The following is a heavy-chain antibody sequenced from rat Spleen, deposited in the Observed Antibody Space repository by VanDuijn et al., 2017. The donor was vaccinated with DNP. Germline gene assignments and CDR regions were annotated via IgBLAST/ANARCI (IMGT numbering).Heavy chain of an antibody. V-gene: IGHV5-17*01. CDR3: ASLGAFDY. D-gene: IGHD4-1*01. CDR1: GFTFSHSA. J-gene: IGHJ2*01. Sequence: EVQLVASGGGLVQPGRSLKISCAASGFTFSHSAMASVRQSPKKGLDWVATTIYDGSSTYYRDSVKGRFTISRDNAKSTLYLQMDSLRSEDTATYYCASLGAFDYWGQGVMVTVSS. CDR2: TIYDGSST.